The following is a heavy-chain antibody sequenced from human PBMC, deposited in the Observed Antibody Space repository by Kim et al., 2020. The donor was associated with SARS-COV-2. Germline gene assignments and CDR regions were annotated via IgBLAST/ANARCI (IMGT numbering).Heavy chain of an antibody. CDR2: IYHSGST. V-gene: IGHV4-38-2*02. CDR3: ARVRGITMIVEEYNWFDP. D-gene: IGHD3-22*01. J-gene: IGHJ5*02. Sequence: SETLSLTCTVSGYSISSGYYWGWIRQPPGKGLEWIGSIYHSGSTYYNPSLKSRVTISVDTSKNQFSLKLSSVTAADTAVYYCARVRGITMIVEEYNWFDPWGPGTLVTVSS. CDR1: GYSISSGYY.